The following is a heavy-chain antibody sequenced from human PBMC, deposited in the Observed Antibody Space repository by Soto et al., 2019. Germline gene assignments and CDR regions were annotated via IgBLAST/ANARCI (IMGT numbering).Heavy chain of an antibody. CDR3: ARYIDGWYFDY. D-gene: IGHD6-19*01. V-gene: IGHV5-51*01. CDR1: GYSFTNYW. Sequence: GESLKISCKTSGYSFTNYWIGWVRQMPGKGLEWMGIIYPGDFDTTYSPSFQGQVTISADKSISTAYLQWSSLKASDTAIYYCARYIDGWYFDYWGQGTLVTVSS. J-gene: IGHJ4*02. CDR2: IYPGDFDT.